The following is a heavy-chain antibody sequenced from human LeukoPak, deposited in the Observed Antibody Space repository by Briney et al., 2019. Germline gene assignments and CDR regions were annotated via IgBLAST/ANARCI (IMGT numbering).Heavy chain of an antibody. V-gene: IGHV4-39*01. CDR2: IYYSGST. D-gene: IGHD5-24*01. J-gene: IGHJ4*02. CDR3: ARVEMATGGFDY. Sequence: TSETLSLTCTVSGGSISSSSYYWGWIRQPPGKGLEWIGSIYYSGSTYYNPSLKSRVTISVDTSKNQFSLKLSSVTAADTAVYYCARVEMATGGFDYWGQGTLVTVSS. CDR1: GGSISSSSYY.